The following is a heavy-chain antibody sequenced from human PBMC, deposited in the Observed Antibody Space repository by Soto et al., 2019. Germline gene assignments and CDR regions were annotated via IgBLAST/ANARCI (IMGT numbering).Heavy chain of an antibody. CDR2: IIPIFGTA. V-gene: IGHV1-69*13. D-gene: IGHD2-15*01. Sequence: SVKVSCKASGCTFSSYAISCVRQAPGQVLEWMGGIIPIFGTANYAQKFQGRVTITADESTSTAYMELSSLRSEDTAVYYCAGYCSGGSCTIQLLPGPFDYWGQGTLVTVSS. CDR3: AGYCSGGSCTIQLLPGPFDY. CDR1: GCTFSSYA. J-gene: IGHJ4*02.